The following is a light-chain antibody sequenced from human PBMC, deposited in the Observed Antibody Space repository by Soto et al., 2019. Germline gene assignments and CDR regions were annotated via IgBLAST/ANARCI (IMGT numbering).Light chain of an antibody. CDR2: NVS. J-gene: IGKJ2*01. CDR3: QQSNSIPYT. V-gene: IGKV1-39*01. CDR1: QRINIY. Sequence: DVQMTMSPSSLYASVGDRVTITCRASQRINIYLNWYQQKPGRAPKVLIYNVSTLRSGVPSRFSGGGSGTDFTLTISSLQPEDFGPYYCQQSNSIPYTFGQGTNLEIQ.